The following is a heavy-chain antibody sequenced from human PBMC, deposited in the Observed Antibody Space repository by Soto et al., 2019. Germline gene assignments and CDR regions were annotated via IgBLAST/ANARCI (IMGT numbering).Heavy chain of an antibody. D-gene: IGHD3-3*01. J-gene: IGHJ6*03. CDR1: GFTFSSYA. CDR2: ISGSGGST. Sequence: PGGSLRLSCAASGFTFSSYAMSWVRQAPGKGLERVSAISGSGGSTYYADSVKGRFTISRDNSKNTLYLQMNSLRAEDTAVYYCAKDSAYYDFWSGYYSLYYMDVWGKGTTVTVSS. CDR3: AKDSAYYDFWSGYYSLYYMDV. V-gene: IGHV3-23*01.